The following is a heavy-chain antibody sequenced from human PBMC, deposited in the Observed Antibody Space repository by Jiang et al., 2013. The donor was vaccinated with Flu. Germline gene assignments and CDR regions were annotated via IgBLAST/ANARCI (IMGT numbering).Heavy chain of an antibody. D-gene: IGHD3-10*01. V-gene: IGHV2-70*11. CDR3: ARIIGDYYGSGSYPYGMDV. Sequence: PTQTLTLTCTFSGFSLSTSGMCVSRIRQPPGKALEWLARIDWDDDKYYSTSLKTRLTISKDTSKNQVVLTMTNMDPVDTATYYCARIIGDYYGSGSYPYGMDVWGQGTTVTVSS. CDR2: IDWDDDK. CDR1: GFSLSTSGMC. J-gene: IGHJ6*02.